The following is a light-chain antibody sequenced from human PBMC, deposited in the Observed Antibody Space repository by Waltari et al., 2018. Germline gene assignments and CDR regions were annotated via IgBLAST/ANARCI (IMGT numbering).Light chain of an antibody. CDR1: QSVLYSSNNKNY. CDR3: QQYYTTPYA. Sequence: DIVMTQSPDSLAVSLGERATIDCKSSQSVLYSSNNKNYLAWYQQKPGQPPKLLLYWASTRESGVPDRFSGSGSGTDFTLTISRLQAEDVAVYYCQQYYTTPYAFGQGTKVEIK. CDR2: WAS. J-gene: IGKJ2*01. V-gene: IGKV4-1*01.